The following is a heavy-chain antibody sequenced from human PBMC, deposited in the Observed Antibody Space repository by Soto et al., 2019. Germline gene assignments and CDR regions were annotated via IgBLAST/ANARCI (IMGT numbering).Heavy chain of an antibody. V-gene: IGHV3-74*01. J-gene: IGHJ5*02. D-gene: IGHD6-13*01. CDR2: INSDGSRT. CDR3: ERVLTGSWNWFDP. CDR1: GFTFSSYW. Sequence: EVQLVESGGGLVQPGESLRLSCAASGFTFSSYWMHWVRQAPGKGLVWVSRINSDGSRTNYADSVKGRFTVSRDNAKNTQYMQMNSLRAEDRAVYYCERVLTGSWNWFDPWGQGTLVTVSS.